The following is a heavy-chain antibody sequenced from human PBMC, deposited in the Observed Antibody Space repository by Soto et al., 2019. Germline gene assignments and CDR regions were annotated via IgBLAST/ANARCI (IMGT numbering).Heavy chain of an antibody. Sequence: QVQLQESGPGLVKPSQTLSLTCTVSGGSISSGDYYWSWIRQPPGKGLEWIGYIYYSGSTYYNPSLKSRVTISVDTSKNQFSLKLSSVTAADTAVYYCARVGGAGEWLRGYYYYGMDVWGQGTTVTVSS. V-gene: IGHV4-30-4*01. CDR3: ARVGGAGEWLRGYYYYGMDV. CDR2: IYYSGST. D-gene: IGHD5-12*01. J-gene: IGHJ6*02. CDR1: GGSISSGDYY.